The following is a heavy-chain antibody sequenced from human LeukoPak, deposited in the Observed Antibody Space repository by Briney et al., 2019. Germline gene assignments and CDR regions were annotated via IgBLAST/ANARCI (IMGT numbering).Heavy chain of an antibody. CDR2: MNPNSGDT. J-gene: IGHJ4*02. D-gene: IGHD7-27*01. CDR1: GYTFTSYD. Sequence: ASVKVSCKTSGYTFTSYDINWVRQATGQGLEWMGWMNPNSGDTGYAQKFQGRVTMTRNTSISTAYMELSRLRSDDTAVYYCARDFRLGTVDYWGQGTLVTVSS. V-gene: IGHV1-8*01. CDR3: ARDFRLGTVDY.